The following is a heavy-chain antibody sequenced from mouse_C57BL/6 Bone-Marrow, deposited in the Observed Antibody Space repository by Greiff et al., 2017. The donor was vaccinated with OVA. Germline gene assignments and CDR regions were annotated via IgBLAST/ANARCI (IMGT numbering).Heavy chain of an antibody. Sequence: DVMLVESGGGLVQPGGSLKLSCAASGFTFSDYYMYWVRQTPEKRLEWVVYISNGGGSTYYPDTVKGRFTISRDNAKNTLYLQMSRLKSEDTAMYYCARLPSYDYRYFDVWGTGTTVTVSS. J-gene: IGHJ1*03. CDR1: GFTFSDYY. CDR2: ISNGGGST. D-gene: IGHD2-4*01. CDR3: ARLPSYDYRYFDV. V-gene: IGHV5-12*01.